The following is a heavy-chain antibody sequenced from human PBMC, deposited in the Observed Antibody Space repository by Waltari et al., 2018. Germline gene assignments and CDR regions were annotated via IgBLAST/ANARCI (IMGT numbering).Heavy chain of an antibody. CDR2: IYYSGTT. J-gene: IGHJ4*02. V-gene: IGHV4-59*01. CDR1: GGSISTYY. CDR3: ARGYSGNYGRFDY. D-gene: IGHD5-12*01. Sequence: VQLQESGPGLVKPSETLSLTCTVSGGSISTYYWSWIRQPPGKGLEWIGYIYYSGTTNYTPSLKSRVTISVDTSKNQFSLKLSSVTAADTAVYYCARGYSGNYGRFDYWGQGTLVTVSS.